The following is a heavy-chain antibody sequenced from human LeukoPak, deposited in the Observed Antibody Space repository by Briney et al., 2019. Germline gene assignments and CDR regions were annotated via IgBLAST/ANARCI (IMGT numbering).Heavy chain of an antibody. V-gene: IGHV3-13*01. D-gene: IGHD3-22*01. J-gene: IGHJ4*02. Sequence: GGSLRPSCAASGFTLSSYDMHWVRHATGKGLEWVSAIGTAGDTYYPGSVKGRFTISRENAKNSLYLQMNSLRAEDTAVYYCAAVSYYDSSGYYWGQGTLVTVSS. CDR1: GFTLSSYD. CDR2: IGTAGDT. CDR3: AAVSYYDSSGYY.